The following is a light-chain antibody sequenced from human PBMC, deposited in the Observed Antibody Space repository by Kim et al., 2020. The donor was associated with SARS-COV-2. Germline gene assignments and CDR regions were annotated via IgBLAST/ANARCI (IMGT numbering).Light chain of an antibody. J-gene: IGLJ3*02. Sequence: SYELTQPSSVSVSPGQTARITCSGDVLAKKYARWFQQKPGQAPVLVIYKDTERPSGIPERFSGSGSGTTVTLTISGAQVEDEADYYCYSAADNNWVFGGGTKLTVL. CDR1: VLAKKY. CDR3: YSAADNNWV. CDR2: KDT. V-gene: IGLV3-27*01.